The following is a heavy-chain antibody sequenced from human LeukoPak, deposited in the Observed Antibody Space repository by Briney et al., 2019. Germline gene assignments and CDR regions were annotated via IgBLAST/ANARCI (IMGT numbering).Heavy chain of an antibody. CDR1: GGTFSSYA. J-gene: IGHJ4*02. D-gene: IGHD3-22*01. V-gene: IGHV1-69*13. CDR2: IIPIFGTA. Sequence: SVNVSCKASGGTFSSYAISWVRQAPGQGLEWMGGIIPIFGTANYAQKFQGRVTITADESTSTAYMELSSLRSEDTAVYYCARALMGSYYDSSGYYRLDYWGQGTLVTVSS. CDR3: ARALMGSYYDSSGYYRLDY.